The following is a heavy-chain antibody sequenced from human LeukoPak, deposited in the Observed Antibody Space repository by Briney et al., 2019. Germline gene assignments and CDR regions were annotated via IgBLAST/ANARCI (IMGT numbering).Heavy chain of an antibody. D-gene: IGHD3-9*01. CDR1: GFTFSSYG. Sequence: GGSLRLSCAASGFTFSSYGMHWVRQAPGKGLEWVAFIRYDGSNKYYADSVKGRFTISRDNSKNTLYLQMNSLRAEDTAVYYCAREAPANGERYFVSWGQGTLVTVSS. CDR3: AREAPANGERYFVS. V-gene: IGHV3-30*02. J-gene: IGHJ4*02. CDR2: IRYDGSNK.